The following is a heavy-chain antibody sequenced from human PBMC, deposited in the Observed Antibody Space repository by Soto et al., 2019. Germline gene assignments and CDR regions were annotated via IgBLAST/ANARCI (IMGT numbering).Heavy chain of an antibody. CDR1: GYTFPGYY. CDR2: INPNSGGT. Sequence: PSVKVSCKASGYTFPGYYMHWVRQAPGQGLEWMGLINPNSGGTNYAQKFQGRVTMTRDTSISTAYMELSRLRSDDTAVYYCARFKGYSSGWYAPNYYYGMHXWGQVTMVTVS. V-gene: IGHV1-2*02. CDR3: ARFKGYSSGWYAPNYYYGMHX. J-gene: IGHJ6*02. D-gene: IGHD6-19*01.